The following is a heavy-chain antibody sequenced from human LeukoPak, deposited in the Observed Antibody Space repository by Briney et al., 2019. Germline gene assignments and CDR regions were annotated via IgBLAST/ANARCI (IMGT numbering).Heavy chain of an antibody. D-gene: IGHD1-26*01. CDR3: VRLGLGQFDY. CDR2: IYPGDSAT. Sequence: GESLKISCKGSGYSFTNYWIVWVRQMPGKGLEWMGIIYPGDSATRYSPSFQGQVTISADKSISTACLQWSSLKASDTAMYYCVRLGLGQFDYWGQGTLVTVSS. J-gene: IGHJ4*02. CDR1: GYSFTNYW. V-gene: IGHV5-51*01.